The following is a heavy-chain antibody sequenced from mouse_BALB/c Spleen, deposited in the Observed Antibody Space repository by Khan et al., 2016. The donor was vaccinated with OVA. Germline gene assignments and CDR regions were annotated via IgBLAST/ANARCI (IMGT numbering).Heavy chain of an antibody. J-gene: IGHJ3*01. Sequence: EVQLQEPGPSLVKPSQTLSLTCSVTGDSITSGYWSWIRKFPGNKLEYMGYMIYTGYTDYNPSLKSRIAITRHTSKNQYYLQLNSVTAEDTATCYCARSTYRYAFAYWGQGTLVTVSA. V-gene: IGHV3-8*02. CDR2: MIYTGYT. D-gene: IGHD2-14*01. CDR3: ARSTYRYAFAY. CDR1: GDSITSGY.